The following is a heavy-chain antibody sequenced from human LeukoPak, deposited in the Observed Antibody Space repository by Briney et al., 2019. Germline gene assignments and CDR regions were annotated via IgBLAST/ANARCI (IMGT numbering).Heavy chain of an antibody. CDR2: MNPNSGNT. CDR1: GYTFTSYD. Sequence: ASVKVSCKASGYTFTSYDINWVRQASGQGLEWMGLMNPNSGNTGYAQKFQGRVTMTRNTSISTAYMELSSLRSEDTAVYYCARGYGSGSYLYPSDYWGQGTLVTVSS. V-gene: IGHV1-8*01. CDR3: ARGYGSGSYLYPSDY. J-gene: IGHJ4*02. D-gene: IGHD3-10*01.